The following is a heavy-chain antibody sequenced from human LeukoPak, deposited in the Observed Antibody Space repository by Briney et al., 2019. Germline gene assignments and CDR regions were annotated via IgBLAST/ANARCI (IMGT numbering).Heavy chain of an antibody. CDR1: GFSFSGYS. J-gene: IGHJ5*02. Sequence: GGSLRLSCAASGFSFSGYSMNWVRQAPGKGLEWGSFISKSGSNIYYADSVRGRFTISRDNDGNSLYLQMNSLRDEDTALYYCASLHHLPRGGVPVTISWGQGTLVTVSS. CDR3: ASLHHLPRGGVPVTIS. CDR2: ISKSGSNI. D-gene: IGHD6-19*01. V-gene: IGHV3-48*02.